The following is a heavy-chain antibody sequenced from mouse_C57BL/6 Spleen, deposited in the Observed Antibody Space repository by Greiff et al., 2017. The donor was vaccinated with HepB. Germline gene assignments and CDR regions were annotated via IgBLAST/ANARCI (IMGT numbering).Heavy chain of an antibody. D-gene: IGHD1-1*01. CDR2: ISGGGGNT. J-gene: IGHJ1*03. CDR1: GFTFSSYT. Sequence: EVQRVESGGGLVKPGGSLKLSCAASGFTFSSYTMSWVRQTPEKRLEWVATISGGGGNTYYPDSVKGRFTISRDNAKNTLYLQMSSLRSEDTALYYCAKHFGYYGSSCWYFDGWGTGTTVTVSS. V-gene: IGHV5-9*01. CDR3: AKHFGYYGSSCWYFDG.